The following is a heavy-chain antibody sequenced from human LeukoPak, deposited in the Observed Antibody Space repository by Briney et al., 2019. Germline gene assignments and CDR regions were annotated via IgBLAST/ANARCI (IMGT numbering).Heavy chain of an antibody. D-gene: IGHD3-22*01. CDR1: GFTFSSYE. CDR3: ARGDYYGSSGFIDY. Sequence: PGGSLRLSCAASGFTFSSYEMNWVRQAPGKGLEWVSYISSSGSTIYYADSVKGRFTISRDNAKNSLYMQMNSLRAEDTAVYYCARGDYYGSSGFIDYWGQGTLVTVSS. CDR2: ISSSGSTI. V-gene: IGHV3-48*03. J-gene: IGHJ4*02.